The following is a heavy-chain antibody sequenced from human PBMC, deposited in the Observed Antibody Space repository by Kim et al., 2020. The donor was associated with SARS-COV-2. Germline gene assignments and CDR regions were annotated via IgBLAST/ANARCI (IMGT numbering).Heavy chain of an antibody. Sequence: SETLSLTCAVSGGSISSSNWWSWVRQPPGKGLEWIGEIYHSGSTNYNPSLKSRVTISVDKSKNQFSLKLSSVTAADTAVYYCAREPRAGRDYYYGMDVWGQGTTVTVSS. CDR2: IYHSGST. J-gene: IGHJ6*02. D-gene: IGHD3-10*01. CDR1: GGSISSSNW. CDR3: AREPRAGRDYYYGMDV. V-gene: IGHV4-4*02.